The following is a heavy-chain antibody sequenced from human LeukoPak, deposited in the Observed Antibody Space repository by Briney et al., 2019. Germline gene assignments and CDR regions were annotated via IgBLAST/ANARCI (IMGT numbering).Heavy chain of an antibody. CDR3: ARERYYGSGSYLIDY. V-gene: IGHV4-30-4*01. D-gene: IGHD3-10*01. J-gene: IGHJ4*02. CDR2: IYYSGST. Sequence: SETMSLTCTVSGGSISSGDYYCSWIRQPPGKGLEWIGYIYYSGSTYYNPSLKSRVTISVDTSKNQFSLKLSSVTAADTAVYYCARERYYGSGSYLIDYWGQGTLVTVSS. CDR1: GGSISSGDYY.